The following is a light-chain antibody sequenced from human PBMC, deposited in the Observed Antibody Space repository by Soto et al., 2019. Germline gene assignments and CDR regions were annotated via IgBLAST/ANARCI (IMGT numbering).Light chain of an antibody. CDR3: QHYNSYSEA. Sequence: DIQMTQSPSTLSGSVGDRVTITCRASQTISSWLAWYQQKPGKAPKLLIYKASTLKSGVPSRFSGSGSGTEFTLTISSLQPADFATYYCQHYNSYSEAFGQGTNVELK. V-gene: IGKV1-5*03. CDR2: KAS. J-gene: IGKJ1*01. CDR1: QTISSW.